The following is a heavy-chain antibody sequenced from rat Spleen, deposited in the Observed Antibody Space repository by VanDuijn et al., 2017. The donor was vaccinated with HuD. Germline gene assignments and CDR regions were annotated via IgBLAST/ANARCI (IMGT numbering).Heavy chain of an antibody. V-gene: IGHV2-45*01. CDR2: MWSGGST. Sequence: QVQLKESGPGLVQPSETLSLTCTVSGFSLTSYNVHWVRQPPGKGLEWMGVMWSGGSTDYNSALKSRLSISRDTSKNQVFLKMNRLQSEDTTTNYCASEGGGTYYHHYCDYWGQGVMVTVSS. CDR1: GFSLTSYN. J-gene: IGHJ2*01. CDR3: ASEGGGTYYHHYCDY. D-gene: IGHD1-1*01.